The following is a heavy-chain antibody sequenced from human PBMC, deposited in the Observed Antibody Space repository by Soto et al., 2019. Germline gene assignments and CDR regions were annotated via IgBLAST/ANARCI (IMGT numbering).Heavy chain of an antibody. CDR1: GFIFSDFG. CDR3: VKGDLDTAVVNSPDAFDF. V-gene: IGHV3-30*18. CDR2: ISYDGNNK. Sequence: QVNLVESGGGVVQPGRSLRLSCEASGFIFSDFGMHWVRQAPVKGLEWVAVISYDGNNKYYAQSVKGRFTISRDNSKKTLFRSMDSLRPEETAVYHCVKGDLDTAVVNSPDAFDFWGPGTMVTVS. D-gene: IGHD5-18*01. J-gene: IGHJ3*01.